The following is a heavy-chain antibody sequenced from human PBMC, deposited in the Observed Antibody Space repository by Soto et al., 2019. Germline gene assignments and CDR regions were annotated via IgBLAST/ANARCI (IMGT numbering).Heavy chain of an antibody. D-gene: IGHD6-19*01. CDR1: GFTFSGSP. J-gene: IGHJ4*02. CDR3: AKHLGFGSANDY. CDR2: IRNKANNYAT. Sequence: ESGGGLVQPGGSLRLSCAASGFTFSGSPMHWVRQASGKGLEWVGRIRNKANNYATAYSASVKGRFTISRDDSENTAYLQMNSLKTEDTAVYYCAKHLGFGSANDYWGQGTLVTVSS. V-gene: IGHV3-73*01.